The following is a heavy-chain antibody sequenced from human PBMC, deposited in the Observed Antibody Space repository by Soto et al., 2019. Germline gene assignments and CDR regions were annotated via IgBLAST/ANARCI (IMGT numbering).Heavy chain of an antibody. D-gene: IGHD6-19*01. CDR1: GYTFTSYA. J-gene: IGHJ1*01. V-gene: IGHV1-3*01. CDR2: INADNGNT. Sequence: ASVKVSCKASGYTFTSYAMHWVRQAPGQRLEWMGWINADNGNTNYSQKLQGRVTITTDTSTSTAYMELRSLRSDDTAVYYCARDGAVAGTHQHWGQGTLVTVSS. CDR3: ARDGAVAGTHQH.